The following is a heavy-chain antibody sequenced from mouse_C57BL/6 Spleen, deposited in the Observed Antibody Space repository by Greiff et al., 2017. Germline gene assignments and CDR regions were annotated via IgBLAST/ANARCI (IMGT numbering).Heavy chain of an antibody. CDR2: IDPETGGT. V-gene: IGHV1-15*01. CDR1: GYTFTDYE. D-gene: IGHD2-3*01. CDR3: TRWEDGYPYWYFDV. Sequence: QVQLQQSGAELVRPGASVTLSCKASGYTFTDYEMHWVKQTPVHGLEWIGAIDPETGGTAYNQKFKGKAILTADKSSSTAYMELRSLTSEDSAVYYCTRWEDGYPYWYFDVWGTGTTVTVSS. J-gene: IGHJ1*03.